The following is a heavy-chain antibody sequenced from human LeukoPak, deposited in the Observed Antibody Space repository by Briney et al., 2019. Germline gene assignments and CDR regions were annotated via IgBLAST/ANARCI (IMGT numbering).Heavy chain of an antibody. J-gene: IGHJ4*02. CDR3: ARDGYNYVFSFDY. CDR1: GFTFDDYA. V-gene: IGHV3-9*01. CDR2: ISWNSGSI. Sequence: PPGGSLRLSCAASGFTFDDYAMHWVRQAPGKGLEWVSGISWNSGSIGYADSVEGRFTISRDNAKNSLYLQMNSLRAEDTALYYCARDGYNYVFSFDYWGQGTLVTVSS. D-gene: IGHD5-24*01.